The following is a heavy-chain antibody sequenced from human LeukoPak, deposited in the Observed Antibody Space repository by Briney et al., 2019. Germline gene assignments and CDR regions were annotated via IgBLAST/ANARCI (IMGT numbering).Heavy chain of an antibody. CDR2: ISAYNGNT. CDR3: ARDTAMAYYEESYFDP. V-gene: IGHV1-18*01. Sequence: GASVKVSCKASGYTFTSYGISWLRQAPGQGLECMGWISAYNGNTNYAQKFQDRLTMTTDKSTSTAYMELRSLRSDDTAVYYCARDTAMAYYEESYFDPWGQGTLVTVSS. CDR1: GYTFTSYG. D-gene: IGHD5-18*01. J-gene: IGHJ5*02.